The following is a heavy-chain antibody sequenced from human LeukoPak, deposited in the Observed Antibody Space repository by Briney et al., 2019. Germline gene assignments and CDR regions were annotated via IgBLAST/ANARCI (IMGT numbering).Heavy chain of an antibody. V-gene: IGHV3-23*01. CDR3: AKGGSGYYRGTDWYFDL. D-gene: IGHD3-3*01. Sequence: PGGSLRLSCAASGFTFSSYAMSWVRQAPGKGLEWVSAISGSGGSTYYADSVKGRFTISRDNSKNTLCLQMNSLRAEDTAVYYCAKGGSGYYRGTDWYFDLWGRGTLVTVSS. CDR2: ISGSGGST. CDR1: GFTFSSYA. J-gene: IGHJ2*01.